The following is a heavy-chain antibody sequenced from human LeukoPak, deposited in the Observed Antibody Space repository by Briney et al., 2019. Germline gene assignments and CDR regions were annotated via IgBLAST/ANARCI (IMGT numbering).Heavy chain of an antibody. V-gene: IGHV4-59*01. CDR2: IYYSGST. CDR1: GGSISSYY. D-gene: IGHD6-19*01. Sequence: SETLSLTCTVSGGSISSYYWSRIRQPPGKGLEWIGYIYYSGSTNYNPSLKSRVTISIDTSKNQFSLKLSSVTAADTAVYYCATYSSGWYPYYFDYWGQGTLVTVSS. J-gene: IGHJ4*02. CDR3: ATYSSGWYPYYFDY.